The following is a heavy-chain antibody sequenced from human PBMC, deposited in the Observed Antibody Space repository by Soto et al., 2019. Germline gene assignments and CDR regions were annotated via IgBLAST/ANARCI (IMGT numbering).Heavy chain of an antibody. Sequence: EVQLVESGGGLVQPGGSLRLSCAASGFTFSSYWMSWVRQAPGKGLEWVANIKQDGSEKYYVDSVKGRFTISRDNAKNSLYLQMNSLRAEDTAVYYCARHSGYSSSSVWYYYGMDVWGQGTTVTVSS. CDR1: GFTFSSYW. V-gene: IGHV3-7*01. D-gene: IGHD6-13*01. CDR2: IKQDGSEK. J-gene: IGHJ6*02. CDR3: ARHSGYSSSSVWYYYGMDV.